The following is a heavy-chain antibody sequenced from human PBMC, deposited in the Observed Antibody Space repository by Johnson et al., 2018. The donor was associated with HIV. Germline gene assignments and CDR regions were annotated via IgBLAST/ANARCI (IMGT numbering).Heavy chain of an antibody. Sequence: VQLVESGGGVVQPGGSLRLSCAASGFTVSSNYMSWVRQAPGKGLEWVSVIYSGGSTYYADSVKGRFTISRDNSKNTLYLQMNSLRAEDTAVYYCARDHYYDSSGYHEGDAFDIWGQGTMVTVSS. CDR2: IYSGGST. V-gene: IGHV3-53*01. CDR3: ARDHYYDSSGYHEGDAFDI. D-gene: IGHD3-22*01. CDR1: GFTVSSNY. J-gene: IGHJ3*02.